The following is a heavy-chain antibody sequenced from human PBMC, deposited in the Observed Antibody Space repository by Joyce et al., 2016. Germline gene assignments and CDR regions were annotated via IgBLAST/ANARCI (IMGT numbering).Heavy chain of an antibody. CDR1: GYTFSNYG. CDR2: ISPYNGNT. V-gene: IGHV1-18*01. D-gene: IGHD3-10*01. CDR3: ARDNVRGVRVDV. Sequence: QVQLLQSGAEVKKPGASVKVSCKASGYTFSNYGISWVRRAPGQRPQWMGWISPYNGNTNTAHNLQGRLTMTTDTSTNTAYMELSSLRSDDTAVYYCARDNVRGVRVDVWGQGTTVTVS. J-gene: IGHJ6*02.